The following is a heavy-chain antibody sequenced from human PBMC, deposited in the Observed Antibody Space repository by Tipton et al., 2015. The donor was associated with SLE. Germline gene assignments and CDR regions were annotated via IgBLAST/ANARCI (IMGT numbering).Heavy chain of an antibody. CDR2: FYSSGSPNSRSP. V-gene: IGHV4-39*07. J-gene: IGHJ4*02. Sequence: TLSLTCNVYGASISDINYSWGWGWVRQSPGKGLEWIATFYSSGSPNSRSPYYSPSLKSRVTISVDSSKNQFSLKLSSVTAADTAVYYCARGVLQPLNYWGQGTLVTVSS. CDR1: GASISDINYS. CDR3: ARGVLQPLNY. D-gene: IGHD2/OR15-2a*01.